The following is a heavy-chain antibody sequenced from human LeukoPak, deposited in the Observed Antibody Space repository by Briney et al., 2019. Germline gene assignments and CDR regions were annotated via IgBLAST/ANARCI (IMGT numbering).Heavy chain of an antibody. D-gene: IGHD3-22*01. CDR2: ISYDGSNK. V-gene: IGHV3-30-3*01. CDR1: GGSISSSSYY. J-gene: IGHJ3*02. CDR3: ARVDHYYDSSGYSNRAFDI. Sequence: LSLTCTVSGGSISSSSYYWGWVRQAPGKGLEWVAVISYDGSNKYYADSVKGRFTISRDNSKNTLYLQMNSLRAEDTAVYYCARVDHYYDSSGYSNRAFDIWGQGTMVTVSS.